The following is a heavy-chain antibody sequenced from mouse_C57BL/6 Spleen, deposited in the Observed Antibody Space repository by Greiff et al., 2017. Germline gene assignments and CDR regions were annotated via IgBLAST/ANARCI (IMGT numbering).Heavy chain of an antibody. Sequence: VKLQEPGAELVRPGSSVKLSCKASGYTFTSYWMHWVKQRPIQGLEWIGNIDPSDSETHYNQKFKDKATLTVDKSSSTAYMQLSSLTAEDSAVYYCARFNYDAMDYWGQGTSLTVSS. CDR2: IDPSDSET. CDR3: ARFNYDAMDY. V-gene: IGHV1-52*01. CDR1: GYTFTSYW. J-gene: IGHJ4*01.